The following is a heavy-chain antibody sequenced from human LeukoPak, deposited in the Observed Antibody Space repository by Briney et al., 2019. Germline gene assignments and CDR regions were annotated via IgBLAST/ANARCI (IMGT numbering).Heavy chain of an antibody. D-gene: IGHD6-19*01. CDR1: GFTFSSYA. CDR3: AKDLGSGWYPHDAFDI. J-gene: IGHJ3*02. Sequence: PGGSLRLSCAASGFTFSSYAMSWVRQAPGKGPEWVSAISGSGGSTYYADSVKGRFTISRDNSKNTLYLQMNSLRAEDTAVYYCAKDLGSGWYPHDAFDIWGQGTMVTVSS. V-gene: IGHV3-23*01. CDR2: ISGSGGST.